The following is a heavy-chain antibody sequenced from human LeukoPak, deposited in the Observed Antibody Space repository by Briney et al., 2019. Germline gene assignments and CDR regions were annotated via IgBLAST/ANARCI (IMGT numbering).Heavy chain of an antibody. CDR3: ARGHGSGSYYPDY. CDR2: ISSSSSTI. V-gene: IGHV3-48*01. D-gene: IGHD3-10*01. Sequence: PGGSLRLSCAASGFTFSSYSMNWVRQAPGKGLEWVSYISSSSSTIYYADSVKGRFTISRDNAKNSLYLQMNSQRAEDTAVYYCARGHGSGSYYPDYWGQGTLVTVSS. CDR1: GFTFSSYS. J-gene: IGHJ4*02.